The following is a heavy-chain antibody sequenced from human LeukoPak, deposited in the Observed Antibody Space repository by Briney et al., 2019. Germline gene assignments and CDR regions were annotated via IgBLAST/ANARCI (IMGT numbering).Heavy chain of an antibody. CDR3: ARGSHYDILTGYYH. CDR1: GFTFSSYS. V-gene: IGHV3-21*01. Sequence: GGSLRLSCAASGFTFSSYSMNWVRRAPGKGLEWVSSISSSSSYIYYADSVKGRFTISRDNAKNSLYLQMNSLRAEDTAVYYCARGSHYDILTGYYHWGQGTLVTVSS. CDR2: ISSSSSYI. D-gene: IGHD3-9*01. J-gene: IGHJ4*02.